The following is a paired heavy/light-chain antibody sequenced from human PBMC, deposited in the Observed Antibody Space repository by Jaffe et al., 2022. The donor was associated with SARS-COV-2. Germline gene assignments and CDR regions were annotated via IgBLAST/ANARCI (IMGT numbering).Heavy chain of an antibody. V-gene: IGHV6-1*01. CDR1: GDSVSRNTAA. J-gene: IGHJ4*02. CDR3: ARDMAGGAIDY. CDR2: TSYRSKWYN. Sequence: QVQLQQSGPGLVKPSQTLSLTCVISGDSVSRNTAAWNWMRQSPSGGLEWLGRTSYRSKWYNAYAESVKSRITISPDTSKNQFSLQLRSVTPEDTAVYFCARDMAGGAIDYWGQGTLVTVSS. D-gene: IGHD3-10*01.
Light chain of an antibody. V-gene: IGKV1-5*03. CDR1: QSISNW. CDR3: QQYDSYPWT. CDR2: KAS. J-gene: IGKJ1*01. Sequence: DIQMTQSPSTLSASVGDRVTITCRASQSISNWLAWYQQKPGKAPKLLISKASSLESGVPSRFSGSGSGTEFTLTISSLQPDDFATYYCQQYDSYPWTFGQGTKVEIK.